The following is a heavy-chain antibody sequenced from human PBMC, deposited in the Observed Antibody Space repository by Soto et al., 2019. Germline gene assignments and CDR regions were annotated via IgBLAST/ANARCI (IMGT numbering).Heavy chain of an antibody. CDR1: GYTFTGYY. CDR2: INPNSGGT. CDR3: ARASTYYDFWSGYSYFDY. V-gene: IGHV1-2*04. Sequence: QVQLVQSGAEVKKPGASVKVSCKASGYTFTGYYMHWVRQAPGQGLEWMGWINPNSGGTNYAQKFQGWVTMTRDTSISTAYMELSRLRSDDTAVYYCARASTYYDFWSGYSYFDYWGQGTLVTVSS. J-gene: IGHJ4*02. D-gene: IGHD3-3*01.